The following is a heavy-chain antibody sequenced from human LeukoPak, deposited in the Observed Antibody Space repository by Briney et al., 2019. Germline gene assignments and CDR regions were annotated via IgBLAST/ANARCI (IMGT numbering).Heavy chain of an antibody. J-gene: IGHJ4*02. Sequence: SETLSLTCTVSGGSISSYYWSWIRQPPGKGLEWIVYIYYSGSTNYNTSLKSRVTISVDTSKNRSSLQLSSVTAADTAVYYCARGKDYYGDHIGFDYWGQGTLVTVSS. V-gene: IGHV4-59*01. CDR3: ARGKDYYGDHIGFDY. D-gene: IGHD4-17*01. CDR2: IYYSGST. CDR1: GGSISSYY.